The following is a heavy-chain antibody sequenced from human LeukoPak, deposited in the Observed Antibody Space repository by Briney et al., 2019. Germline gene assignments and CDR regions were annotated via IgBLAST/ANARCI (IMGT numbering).Heavy chain of an antibody. CDR3: AIHDREPMRGCRHAGDI. Sequence: KPSETLSLTCTVYAGSISTYNWTWLRQPPGKGLEWIGYIYYSGSTNYNPSLKSRVTISLDTSKNQFSLKLSSVTAADTAIYYCAIHDREPMRGCRHAGDILGQGTMVTVSS. CDR1: AGSISTYN. CDR2: IYYSGST. J-gene: IGHJ3*02. D-gene: IGHD6-19*01. V-gene: IGHV4-59*01.